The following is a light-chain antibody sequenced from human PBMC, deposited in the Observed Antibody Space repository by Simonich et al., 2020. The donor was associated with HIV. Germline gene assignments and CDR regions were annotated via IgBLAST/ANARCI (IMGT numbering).Light chain of an antibody. J-gene: IGKJ1*01. CDR2: WAS. Sequence: DIVMTQSPDSLAVSLGERATINCKSSQSVLYTSNNMNYLALYQQKAGQPPKLLIYWASTRESGVPDRFSGSGSGTDFTLTISSLQAEDVAVYYCQQYYTTPRTFGQGTKVEIK. CDR1: QSVLYTSNNMNY. CDR3: QQYYTTPRT. V-gene: IGKV4-1*01.